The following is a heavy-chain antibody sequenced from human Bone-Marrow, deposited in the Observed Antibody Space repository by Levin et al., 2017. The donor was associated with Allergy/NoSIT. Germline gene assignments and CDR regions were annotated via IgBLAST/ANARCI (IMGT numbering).Heavy chain of an antibody. V-gene: IGHV3-23*01. J-gene: IGHJ4*02. D-gene: IGHD5-12*01. CDR3: ARPGSGYIKYYFDY. CDR2: LSGNGGTT. Sequence: GGSLRLSCTASGFTFSNYAMNWVRQAPGKGLEWVSGLSGNGGTTYYADSVKGRFTISRDNSKNTLYLQMNSVRAEDTAVYYCARPGSGYIKYYFDYWGQGTLVTVSS. CDR1: GFTFSNYA.